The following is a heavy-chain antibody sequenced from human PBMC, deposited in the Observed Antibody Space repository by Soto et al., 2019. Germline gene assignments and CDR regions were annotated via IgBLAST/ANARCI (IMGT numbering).Heavy chain of an antibody. V-gene: IGHV2-5*02. Sequence: QITLKESGPTLVNPTQTLTLTCTFSGFSLSTTAEGVGWIRQPPGKALEWLALIYWDDDERYSPSLKSRLTTTKDTSKNQGVLTMTNVDPVDTATYYCAHGSCSSADCYPNPYLDYWGQGILVTVSS. J-gene: IGHJ4*02. D-gene: IGHD2-2*01. CDR3: AHGSCSSADCYPNPYLDY. CDR1: GFSLSTTAEG. CDR2: IYWDDDE.